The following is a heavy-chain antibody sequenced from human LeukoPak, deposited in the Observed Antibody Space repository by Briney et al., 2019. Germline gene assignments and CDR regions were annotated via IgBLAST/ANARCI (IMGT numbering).Heavy chain of an antibody. Sequence: GGSLRLSCAASGFTFSSCAMHWVRQAPGKGLEWVAVISYDGSNKYYADSVKGRFTISRDNSKNTLYLQMNSLRAEDTAVYYCAGDYYGSGSYDYWGQGTLVTVSS. CDR2: ISYDGSNK. D-gene: IGHD3-10*01. J-gene: IGHJ4*02. CDR3: AGDYYGSGSYDY. CDR1: GFTFSSCA. V-gene: IGHV3-30-3*01.